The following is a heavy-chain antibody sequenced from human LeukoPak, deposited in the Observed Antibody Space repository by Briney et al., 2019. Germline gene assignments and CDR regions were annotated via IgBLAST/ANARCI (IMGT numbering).Heavy chain of an antibody. D-gene: IGHD3-22*01. J-gene: IGHJ4*02. Sequence: RSSETLSLTCAVYGGSFSGYYWSWIRQPPGKGLEWIGEINHSGSTNYNPSLKSRVTISVDTSKNQFSLKLSSVTAADTAVYYCARGRMTTHTKGIVVVITPYFDYWGQGTLVTVSS. CDR1: GGSFSGYY. CDR2: INHSGST. V-gene: IGHV4-34*01. CDR3: ARGRMTTHTKGIVVVITPYFDY.